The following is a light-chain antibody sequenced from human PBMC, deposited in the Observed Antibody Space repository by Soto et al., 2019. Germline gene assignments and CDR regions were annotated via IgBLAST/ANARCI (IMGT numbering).Light chain of an antibody. J-gene: IGLJ3*02. CDR2: YDS. V-gene: IGLV3-21*04. CDR1: NIGSKS. Sequence: SYELTQPPSVSVAPGKTARITCGGKNIGSKSVHWYQQKPGQAPVLVIYYDSDRPSGIPERFSGSNSGNTATLTISRVEGGDEADYYCQVWDSSSDHWVFGGGTKLTVL. CDR3: QVWDSSSDHWV.